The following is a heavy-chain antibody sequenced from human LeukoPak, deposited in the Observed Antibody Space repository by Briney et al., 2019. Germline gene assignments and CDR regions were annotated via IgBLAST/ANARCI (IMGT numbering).Heavy chain of an antibody. CDR3: ARGRASSL. V-gene: IGHV4-34*01. Sequence: SSETLSLTCAVYGGSFSGYYWSWIRQPPGKGLEWIGEINHSGSTNYNPSLKSRVTISVDTSKNQFSLKLSSETAADTAVYYCARGRASSLWGQGTLVTVSS. D-gene: IGHD2/OR15-2a*01. J-gene: IGHJ4*02. CDR2: INHSGST. CDR1: GGSFSGYY.